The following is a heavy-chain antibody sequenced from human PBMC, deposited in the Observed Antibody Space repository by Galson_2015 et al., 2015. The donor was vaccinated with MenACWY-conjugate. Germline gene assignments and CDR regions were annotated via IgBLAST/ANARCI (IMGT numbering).Heavy chain of an antibody. V-gene: IGHV3-30*03. J-gene: IGHJ4*02. CDR3: ARVLSSGWTRQFDY. Sequence: SLRLSCAASGFTFSHYGMHWVRQAPGKGLEWVTAISYGGNNKYYADSVKGRFTISRDNSKNTVSLQMNGLTTEDTAVYFCARVLSSGWTRQFDYWGQGTLVAVSS. CDR2: ISYGGNNK. CDR1: GFTFSHYG. D-gene: IGHD6-19*01.